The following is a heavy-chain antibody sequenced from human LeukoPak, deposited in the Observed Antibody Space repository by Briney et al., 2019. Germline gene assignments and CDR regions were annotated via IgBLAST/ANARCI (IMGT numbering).Heavy chain of an antibody. CDR3: AKFKADGDYAKWDAFDI. D-gene: IGHD4-17*01. V-gene: IGHV3-21*04. J-gene: IGHJ3*02. CDR2: ISSSSRDI. CDR1: LFTFSSYS. Sequence: PGGSLRLSCAASLFTFSSYSMNWVRQAPGKGLEWVSSISSSSRDIYYADSLKGRFTISRDNAKNSLYLQMNSLRAEDTAVYYCAKFKADGDYAKWDAFDIWGQGTMVTASS.